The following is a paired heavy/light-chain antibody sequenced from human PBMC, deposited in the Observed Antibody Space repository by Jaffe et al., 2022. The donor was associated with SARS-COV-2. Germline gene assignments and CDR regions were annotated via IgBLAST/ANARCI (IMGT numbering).Heavy chain of an antibody. CDR3: VRDLQKFCW. CDR1: GFSLSDYW. D-gene: IGHD3-3*01. J-gene: IGHJ4*02. V-gene: IGHV3-74*01. CDR2: ISQEGTVR. Sequence: EVQLVESGGGLVQPGGSLRLSCAATGFSLSDYWMHWVRQAPGKGLVWVSRISQEGTVRDYADFAKGRFTVSKDNAKNTVYLQMNSLSVEDTAVYYCVRDLQKFCWWGQGNLVTVSS.
Light chain of an antibody. J-gene: IGKJ2*01. V-gene: IGKV2-28*01. CDR1: QSLLSSDGYVH. Sequence: DIVMTQSPLFLPVTPGEPASISCRSSQSLLSSDGYVHLDWYLQKPGQSPQLLIYFGSGRASGVPDRFSGSGSGTDFTLKITRVEAEDVGVYYCMQARQTPHTFGQGTKLEIK. CDR2: FGS. CDR3: MQARQTPHT.